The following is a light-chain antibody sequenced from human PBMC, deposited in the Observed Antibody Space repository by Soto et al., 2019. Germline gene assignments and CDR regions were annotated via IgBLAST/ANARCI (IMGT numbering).Light chain of an antibody. CDR2: EVN. Sequence: QSALTQPPSVSGSPGQSVTISCTGTSSDVGFFNYVSWYQHHPGKVPKFLIYEVNKRPSGVPDRFSGSKSGNTASLTVSGLQPEDEAEYFCSSFVDGTSYVFGTGTKVTV. V-gene: IGLV2-8*01. CDR1: SSDVGFFNY. CDR3: SSFVDGTSYV. J-gene: IGLJ1*01.